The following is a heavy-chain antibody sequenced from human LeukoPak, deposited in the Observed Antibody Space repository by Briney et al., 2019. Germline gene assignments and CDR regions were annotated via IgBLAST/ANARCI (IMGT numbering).Heavy chain of an antibody. J-gene: IGHJ4*02. V-gene: IGHV3-48*04. CDR3: ASTGRYCTSTSCSNYFHY. CDR2: ISSSSTI. CDR1: GFTFSSYI. Sequence: GGSLRLSCAASGFTFSSYIMNWVRQAPGKGLEWVSYISSSSTIYYADSVKGRFTLSRDNAKNSLYPQMNSLRAEDTAVYYCASTGRYCTSTSCSNYFHYWGQGTLVTVSS. D-gene: IGHD2-2*01.